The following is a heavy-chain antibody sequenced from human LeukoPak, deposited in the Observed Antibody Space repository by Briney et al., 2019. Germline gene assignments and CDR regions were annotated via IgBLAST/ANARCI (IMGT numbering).Heavy chain of an antibody. CDR1: GGSISSSTYY. V-gene: IGHV4-39*01. CDR3: VSPAYGSGTLGYDY. CDR2: IYYSGST. J-gene: IGHJ4*02. D-gene: IGHD3-10*01. Sequence: PSETLSLTCTVSGGSISSSTYYWGWIRQPPGKGLEWIGSIYYSGSTYYNPSLKSRVTISVDTSKNQFSLKLSSVTAADTAVYYCVSPAYGSGTLGYDYWGQGTLVTVSS.